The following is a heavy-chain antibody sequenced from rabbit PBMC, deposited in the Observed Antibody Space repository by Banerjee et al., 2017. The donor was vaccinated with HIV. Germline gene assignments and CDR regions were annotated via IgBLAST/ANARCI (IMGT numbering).Heavy chain of an antibody. CDR1: GIDFSSSYY. D-gene: IGHD8-1*01. Sequence: QSLEESGGDLVKPGASLTLTCTASGIDFSSSYYMCWVRQAPGKGLEWIACIYAGSSGPTYYASWAKGRFTISKTSSTTVTLQMTSLTAADTATYFCARHARSSYHTLNLWGPGTSSPS. V-gene: IGHV1S40*01. J-gene: IGHJ4*01. CDR3: ARHARSSYHTLNL. CDR2: IYAGSSGPT.